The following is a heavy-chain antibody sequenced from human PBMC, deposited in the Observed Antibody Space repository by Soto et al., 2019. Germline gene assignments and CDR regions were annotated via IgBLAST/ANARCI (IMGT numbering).Heavy chain of an antibody. CDR3: ARDRGDSAMVSDGMDV. CDR1: GDSINSGDYF. V-gene: IGHV4-31*03. J-gene: IGHJ6*02. D-gene: IGHD5-18*01. CDR2: IHYSGKT. Sequence: QVQLQASGPGLVRPSQTLSVTCTVSGDSINSGDYFWSWIRQHPGKGLEWIGNIHYSGKTYHNPTLKSRISISVDTSNNQVSLKLSSVTAADTAVYFCARDRGDSAMVSDGMDVWGQGTTVTVSS.